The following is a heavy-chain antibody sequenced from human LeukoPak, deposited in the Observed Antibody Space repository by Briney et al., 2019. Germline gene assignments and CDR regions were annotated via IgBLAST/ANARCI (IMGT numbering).Heavy chain of an antibody. J-gene: IGHJ4*02. Sequence: PSETLSLTCAVYGGSFSGYYWTWIRQPPGKGLGWIGEIHYSGRINYNPSLKSRVTISADTSNNRFSLKMNSVTAADTAVYYCSRGTDAYKCGNSWGQGTLVTVSS. CDR3: SRGTDAYKCGNS. D-gene: IGHD5-24*01. CDR1: GGSFSGYY. V-gene: IGHV4-34*01. CDR2: IHYSGRI.